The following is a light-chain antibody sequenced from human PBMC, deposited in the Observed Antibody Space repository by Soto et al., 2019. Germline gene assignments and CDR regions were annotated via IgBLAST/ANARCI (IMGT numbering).Light chain of an antibody. CDR3: CSYAGSDTGV. J-gene: IGLJ3*02. V-gene: IGLV2-23*01. CDR2: EGR. Sequence: QSVLTQPASVSGSPGQAITISCTGTSSDVGSYNLLSWYQQPPGKAPKVRIYEGRKRPSGVSNRFSGYKSGNTASLTISGLQPEDEADYYCCSYAGSDTGVFGGGT. CDR1: SSDVGSYNL.